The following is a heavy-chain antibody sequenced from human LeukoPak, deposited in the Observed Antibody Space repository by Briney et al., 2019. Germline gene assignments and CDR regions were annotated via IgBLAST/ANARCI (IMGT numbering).Heavy chain of an antibody. CDR2: ISWNSGSI. D-gene: IGHD2-2*01. CDR1: GFTFDDYA. J-gene: IGHJ5*02. Sequence: GGSLRLSCEASGFTFDDYAMHWVRQAPGKGLEWVSGISWNSGSIGYADSVKGRFTVSRDNAKNSLYLQMNSLRAEDTALYYSAKGRDKYQLLSKNWFDPWGQGTLVTVSS. V-gene: IGHV3-9*01. CDR3: AKGRDKYQLLSKNWFDP.